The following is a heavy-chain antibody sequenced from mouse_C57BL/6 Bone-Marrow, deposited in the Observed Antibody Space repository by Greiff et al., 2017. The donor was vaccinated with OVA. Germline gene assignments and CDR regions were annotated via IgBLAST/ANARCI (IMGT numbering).Heavy chain of an antibody. CDR3: ARWDYDGPWFAY. CDR2: ISSGSSTI. Sequence: EVKLMESGGGLVKPGGSLKLSCAASGFTFSDYGMHWVRQAPEKGLEWVAYISSGSSTIYYADTVKGRFTISRDNAKNTLFLQMTSLRSEDTAMYYCARWDYDGPWFAYWGQGTLVTVSA. CDR1: GFTFSDYG. V-gene: IGHV5-17*01. J-gene: IGHJ3*01. D-gene: IGHD2-4*01.